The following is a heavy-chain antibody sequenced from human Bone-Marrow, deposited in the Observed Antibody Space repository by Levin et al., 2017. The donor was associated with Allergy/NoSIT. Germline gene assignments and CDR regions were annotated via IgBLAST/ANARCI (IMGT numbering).Heavy chain of an antibody. D-gene: IGHD2-15*01. CDR3: AKDLWRGRRISPCDS. V-gene: IGHV3-23*01. J-gene: IGHJ4*02. CDR2: ISTGGETP. CDR1: GFDFSSYA. Sequence: PGESLKISCAASGFDFSSYAMNWVRQAPGQGLEWVSGISTGGETPYYADSVKGRFAIPRDNSKNTPSLEMNSLSPDDTAADVCAKDLWRGRRISPCDSWGQGALVAVSS.